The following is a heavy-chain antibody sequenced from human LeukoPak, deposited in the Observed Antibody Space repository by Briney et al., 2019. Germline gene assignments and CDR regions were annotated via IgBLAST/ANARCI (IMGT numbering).Heavy chain of an antibody. J-gene: IGHJ6*02. CDR2: IWFDGSIK. CDR3: ARDPAAASRGFGMDV. Sequence: PGGSLRLSCAASGFIFSSYGMHWVRQDPGKGLEWVAVIWFDGSIKYYADSVKGRFTFSRDNSKNTLSLQMNSLRADDTAVYYCARDPAAASRGFGMDVWGQGTTVTVSS. CDR1: GFIFSSYG. D-gene: IGHD2-15*01. V-gene: IGHV3-33*01.